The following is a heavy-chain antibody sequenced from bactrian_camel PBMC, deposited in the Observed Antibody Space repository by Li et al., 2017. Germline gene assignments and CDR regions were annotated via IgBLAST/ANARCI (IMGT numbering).Heavy chain of an antibody. D-gene: IGHD3*01. V-gene: IGHV3S40*01. Sequence: VQLVESGGGLVQPGGALRLSCAASGFTFSRYDMSWVRQAPGKGLEWVSATNDVGGGTYYADSVKGRFTISRDNAKNTLYLQMNSLQTEDTAVYYCARGGMANFMQAPRGQGTQVTVS. CDR2: TNDVGGGT. CDR1: GFTFSRYD. J-gene: IGHJ4*01. CDR3: ARGGMANFMQAP.